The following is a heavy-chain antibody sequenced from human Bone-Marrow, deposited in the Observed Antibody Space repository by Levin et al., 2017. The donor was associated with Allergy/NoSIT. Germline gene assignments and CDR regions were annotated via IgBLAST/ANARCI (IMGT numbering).Heavy chain of an antibody. CDR1: GFTFRSYW. Sequence: GESLKISCAASGFTFRSYWMTWVRQAPGKGLEWVANIKQDGSEKDYVDSVKGRFTISRDNAKNSLYLQMNSLRAEDTAVYYCVRDGSLRGWDFDYWGQGTLVTVSS. CDR3: VRDGSLRGWDFDY. D-gene: IGHD4-23*01. CDR2: IKQDGSEK. J-gene: IGHJ4*02. V-gene: IGHV3-7*04.